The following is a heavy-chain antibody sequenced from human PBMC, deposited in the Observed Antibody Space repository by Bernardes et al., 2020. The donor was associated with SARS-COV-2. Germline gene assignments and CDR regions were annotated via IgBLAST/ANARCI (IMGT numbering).Heavy chain of an antibody. CDR1: GYSFTSYW. D-gene: IGHD3-3*01. CDR3: ARLVGNARITIFGVGNPDY. J-gene: IGHJ4*02. V-gene: IGHV5-51*01. CDR2: IYPGDSDT. Sequence: GEPLKISCKGSGYSFTSYWIGWVRQMPGKGLEWMGIIYPGDSDTRYSPSFQGQVTISADKSISTAYLQWSSLKASDTAMYYCARLVGNARITIFGVGNPDYWGQGTLVTVSS.